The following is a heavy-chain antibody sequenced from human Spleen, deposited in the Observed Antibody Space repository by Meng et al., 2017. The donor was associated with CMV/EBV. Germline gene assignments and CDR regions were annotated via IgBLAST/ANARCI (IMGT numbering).Heavy chain of an antibody. CDR1: GYTFTSYG. J-gene: IGHJ6*02. D-gene: IGHD6-13*01. Sequence: GESLKISCKASGYTFTSYGISWVRQAPGQGLEWMGWISAYNGNTNYAQKLQGRVTMTTDTSTSTAYMELRSLRSDDTAVYYCARDRGQLVFKGYGMDVWGQGTTVTVSS. CDR2: ISAYNGNT. CDR3: ARDRGQLVFKGYGMDV. V-gene: IGHV1-18*01.